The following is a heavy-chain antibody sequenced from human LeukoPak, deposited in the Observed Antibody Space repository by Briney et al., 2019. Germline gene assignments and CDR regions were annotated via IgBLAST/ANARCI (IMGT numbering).Heavy chain of an antibody. V-gene: IGHV3-74*01. CDR2: ISKDGSDS. Sequence: GGSLRLSCAASGFTFSSYWMHWVRQVPGKGLVWVSRISKDGSDSFYADSVKGRFTIPRDNARNTVELQMNSLRPEDTAVYYCARDLHWGASDYWGQGTLVTVSS. D-gene: IGHD1-26*01. CDR1: GFTFSSYW. CDR3: ARDLHWGASDY. J-gene: IGHJ4*02.